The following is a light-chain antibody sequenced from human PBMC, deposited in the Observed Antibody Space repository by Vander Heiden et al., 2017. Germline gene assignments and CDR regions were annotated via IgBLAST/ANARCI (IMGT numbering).Light chain of an antibody. CDR3: QHRTNWPPIT. Sequence: EIVLTQSPATLSLSPGDRATLSCRASQSLDTYLAWYQQKPGQAPRLLIYDASNRATGIPARFSGSGSGTDFTLTISSLEAEDFAVYYCQHRTNWPPITFGQGTRLEIK. CDR2: DAS. CDR1: QSLDTY. V-gene: IGKV3-11*01. J-gene: IGKJ5*01.